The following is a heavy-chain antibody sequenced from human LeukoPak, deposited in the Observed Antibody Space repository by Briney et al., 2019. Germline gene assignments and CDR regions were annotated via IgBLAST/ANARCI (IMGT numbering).Heavy chain of an antibody. CDR1: GYTFTGYY. V-gene: IGHV1-2*02. J-gene: IGHJ4*02. Sequence: ASVKVSCKASGYTFTGYYMHWVRQAPGQGLEWMGWINPNSGGTNYAQKFQGRVTMTRDTSISTAYMELSRLRSDDTAVYYCARGVDSSGYYKPLYYLDYWGQGTLVTVSS. CDR3: ARGVDSSGYYKPLYYLDY. D-gene: IGHD3-22*01. CDR2: INPNSGGT.